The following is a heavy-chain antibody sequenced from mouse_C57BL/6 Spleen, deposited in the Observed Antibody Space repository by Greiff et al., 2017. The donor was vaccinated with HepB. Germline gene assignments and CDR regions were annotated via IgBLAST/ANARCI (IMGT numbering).Heavy chain of an antibody. J-gene: IGHJ1*03. D-gene: IGHD2-5*01. CDR1: GYAFSSSW. Sequence: VQLQQSGPELVKPGASVKISCKASGYAFSSSWMNWVKQRPGKGLEWIGRIYPGDGDTNYNGKFKGKATLTADKSSSTAYMQLSSLTSEDSAVYFCARSGYSNYFWYFDVWGTGTTVTVSS. CDR2: IYPGDGDT. V-gene: IGHV1-82*01. CDR3: ARSGYSNYFWYFDV.